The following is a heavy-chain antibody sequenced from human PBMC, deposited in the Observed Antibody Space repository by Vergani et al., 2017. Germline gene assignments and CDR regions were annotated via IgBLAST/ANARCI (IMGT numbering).Heavy chain of an antibody. D-gene: IGHD3-10*01. CDR1: GFTFSSYA. Sequence: DVHLAESGGGFFQPGGSLRLSCAASGFTFSSYAMHWVRQAPGKGLEWVSGISGSGVSAYYTDSVKGRFTISRDNSKNMLFLQMNNLRTEDTAIYYCAKQYFVSGNYLFDYWGQGTLVTVSS. CDR3: AKQYFVSGNYLFDY. V-gene: IGHV3-23*04. CDR2: ISGSGVSA. J-gene: IGHJ4*02.